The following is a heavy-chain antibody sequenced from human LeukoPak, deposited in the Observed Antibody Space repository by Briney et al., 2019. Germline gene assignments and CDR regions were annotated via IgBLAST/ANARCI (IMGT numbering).Heavy chain of an antibody. CDR1: GFTFSSYS. J-gene: IGHJ4*02. CDR3: ARLRRNSDRSGFYYYYDN. D-gene: IGHD3-22*01. Sequence: GGSLRLSCAASGFTFSSYSFDWVRQAPGKGLEWVSSINTVASYIYYADSVRGRFTISRDNAENSLWLQMNGLRAEDSAVYYCARLRRNSDRSGFYYYYDNWGQGTLVTVSS. CDR2: INTVASYI. V-gene: IGHV3-21*01.